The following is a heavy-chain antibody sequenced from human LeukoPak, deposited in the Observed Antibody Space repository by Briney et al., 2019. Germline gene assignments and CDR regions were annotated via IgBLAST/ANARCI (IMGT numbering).Heavy chain of an antibody. Sequence: SETLSLTCTVSGGFISSYYWSWIRQPAGKGLEWIGRIYTSGSTNYNPSLKSRVTMSVDTSKNQFSLKLSSVTAADTAVYYCARATVYYGSAYYFDYWGQGTLVTVSS. CDR2: IYTSGST. CDR3: ARATVYYGSAYYFDY. V-gene: IGHV4-4*07. J-gene: IGHJ4*02. CDR1: GGFISSYY. D-gene: IGHD3-10*01.